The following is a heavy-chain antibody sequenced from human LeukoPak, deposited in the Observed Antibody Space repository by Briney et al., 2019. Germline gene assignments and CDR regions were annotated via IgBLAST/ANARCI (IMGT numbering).Heavy chain of an antibody. CDR2: IYYSGST. J-gene: IGHJ3*02. CDR3: ARWIAARPWHDAFDI. Sequence: SETLSLTCTVSGGSISSYYWSWIRQPPGKGLEWIGYIYYSGSTNYNPSLKSRVTISVDTSKNQFSLKLSSVTAADTAVYYCARWIAARPWHDAFDIWGQGTMVTVSS. CDR1: GGSISSYY. V-gene: IGHV4-59*08. D-gene: IGHD6-6*01.